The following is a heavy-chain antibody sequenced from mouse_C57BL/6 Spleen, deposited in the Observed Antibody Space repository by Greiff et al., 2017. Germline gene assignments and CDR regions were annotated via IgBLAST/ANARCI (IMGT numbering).Heavy chain of an antibody. CDR2: IDPSDSYT. CDR1: GYTFTSYW. D-gene: IGHD2-5*01. CDR3: ARGYYSTAWFAY. J-gene: IGHJ3*01. Sequence: QVQLKQPGAELVKPGASVKLSCKASGYTFTSYWMQWVKQRPGQGLEWIGEIDPSDSYTNYNQKFKGKATLTVDTSSSTAYMQLSSLTSEDSAVDYCARGYYSTAWFAYWGQGTLVTVSA. V-gene: IGHV1-50*01.